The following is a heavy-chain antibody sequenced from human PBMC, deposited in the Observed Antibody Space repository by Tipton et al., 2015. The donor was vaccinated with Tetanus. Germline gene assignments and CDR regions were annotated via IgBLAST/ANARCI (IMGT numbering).Heavy chain of an antibody. J-gene: IGHJ3*02. CDR1: RGSINSGTFY. CDR2: AYYSGST. V-gene: IGHV4-39*07. CDR3: ASVDYATSTDGFDI. D-gene: IGHD2-2*01. Sequence: TLSLTCTVSRGSINSGTFYWDWIRQPPGKGLEWIGSAYYSGSTYYNPSLKSRVTISVDASKNQFSLELSSVTAADTAVYYCASVDYATSTDGFDIWSQGTAVTVSS.